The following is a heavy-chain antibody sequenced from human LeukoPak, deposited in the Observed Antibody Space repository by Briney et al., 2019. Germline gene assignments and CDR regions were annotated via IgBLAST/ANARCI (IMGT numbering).Heavy chain of an antibody. D-gene: IGHD4-17*01. J-gene: IGHJ5*02. V-gene: IGHV4-38-2*02. Sequence: SETLSLTCTVSGYSISSGYYWGWIRQPPGKGLEWIGSIYYSGSTYYNPSLKSRVTISVDTPNNQFSLDLTSVTAADTAVYYCARDDGDGDYGVANHWGQGTLVTVSS. CDR3: ARDDGDGDYGVANH. CDR2: IYYSGST. CDR1: GYSISSGYY.